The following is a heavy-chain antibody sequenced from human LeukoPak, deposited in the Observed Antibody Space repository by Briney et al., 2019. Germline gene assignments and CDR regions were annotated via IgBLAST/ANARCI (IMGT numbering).Heavy chain of an antibody. J-gene: IGHJ4*02. CDR3: AAGWVCSGGSCYYYFDY. V-gene: IGHV1-58*02. D-gene: IGHD2-15*01. CDR2: IVVGSGNT. Sequence: GTSVKVSFKASGFTFTSSAMQWVRQAREQRLEWIGWIVVGSGNTNYAQKFQERVTITRDMSTSTAYMELSSLRSEDTAVYYCAAGWVCSGGSCYYYFDYWGQGTLVTVSS. CDR1: GFTFTSSA.